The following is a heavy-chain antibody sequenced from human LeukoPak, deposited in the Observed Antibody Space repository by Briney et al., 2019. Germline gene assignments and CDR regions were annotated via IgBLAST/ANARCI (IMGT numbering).Heavy chain of an antibody. Sequence: GGSLRLSCAASGFTFSSYTMNWVRQAPGKGLEWVSSITSSSSFIYYADSVKGRFTISRDNAKNSLYLQMNSLRAEDTAVYYCARDPGYNYGFDYWGQGTLVTVSS. J-gene: IGHJ4*02. CDR2: ITSSSSFI. CDR1: GFTFSSYT. CDR3: ARDPGYNYGFDY. V-gene: IGHV3-21*01. D-gene: IGHD5-18*01.